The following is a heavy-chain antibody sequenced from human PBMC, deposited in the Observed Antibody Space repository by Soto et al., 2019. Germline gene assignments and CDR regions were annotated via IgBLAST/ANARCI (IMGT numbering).Heavy chain of an antibody. J-gene: IGHJ6*02. CDR2: IWYDGSNK. D-gene: IGHD3-9*01. Sequence: PGGSLRLSCAASGFTFSSYGMHWVGQAPGKGLEWVAVIWYDGSNKYYADSVKGRFTISRDNSKNTLYLQMNSLRAEDTAVYYCARDLRYFDWLPHKYYYYYGMDVWGQGTTVTVSS. CDR1: GFTFSSYG. CDR3: ARDLRYFDWLPHKYYYYYGMDV. V-gene: IGHV3-33*01.